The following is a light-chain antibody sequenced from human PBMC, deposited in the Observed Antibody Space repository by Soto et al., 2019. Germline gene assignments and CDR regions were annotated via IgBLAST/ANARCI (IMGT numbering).Light chain of an antibody. J-gene: IGLJ1*01. V-gene: IGLV2-23*02. CDR2: EVN. CDR3: CSYAGTTISYV. CDR1: SSDVGSYNY. Sequence: QSARTQPASVSGSPGQSITISCTGTSSDVGSYNYVSWFQHHPGKAPKLIIYEVNKRPSGISDRFSGSKSGNTASLTISGLQAEDEADYYCCSYAGTTISYVSGPGTKVTVL.